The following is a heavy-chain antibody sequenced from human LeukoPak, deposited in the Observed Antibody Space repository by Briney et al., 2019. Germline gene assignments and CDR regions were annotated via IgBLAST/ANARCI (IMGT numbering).Heavy chain of an antibody. J-gene: IGHJ4*02. CDR2: ISSSGSTI. CDR3: ASVDTAMVGDY. D-gene: IGHD5-18*01. V-gene: IGHV3-11*01. CDR1: GFTFSDYY. Sequence: GGSLTLSCAASGFTFSDYYMSWIRQAPGKGLEWVSYISSSGSTIYYADSVKGRFTISRDNAKNSLYLQMNSLRAEDTAVYYCASVDTAMVGDYWGQGALVTVSS.